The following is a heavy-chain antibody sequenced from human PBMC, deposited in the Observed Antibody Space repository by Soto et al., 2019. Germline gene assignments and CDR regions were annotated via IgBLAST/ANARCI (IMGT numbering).Heavy chain of an antibody. CDR1: GFTFSDYH. CDR2: IESRGRTI. V-gene: IGHV3-11*01. Sequence: QVQLVESGGGLVKPGGSLRLSCAVSGFTFSDYHMSWIRQAPGKGLEWVSSIESRGRTISYADSVKGRFTISRDNANNSLFLQMNSLRAEDTAVYYCVRQAARNYFDFWGQGTLLTVSS. CDR3: VRQAARNYFDF. J-gene: IGHJ4*02. D-gene: IGHD6-6*01.